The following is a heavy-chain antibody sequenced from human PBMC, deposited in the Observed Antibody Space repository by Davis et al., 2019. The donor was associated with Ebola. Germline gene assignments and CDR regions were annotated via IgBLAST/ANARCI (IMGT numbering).Heavy chain of an antibody. D-gene: IGHD3-9*01. CDR3: ARDLRKVPIPYYYGMDV. Sequence: ASVKVSCKASGYTFTSYYMHWVRQAPGQGLEWMGIINPSGGSTSYAQKFQGRVTMTRDTSTSTVYMELSSLRSEDTAVYYCARDLRKVPIPYYYGMDVWGQGTTVTVSS. CDR2: INPSGGST. J-gene: IGHJ6*02. CDR1: GYTFTSYY. V-gene: IGHV1-46*01.